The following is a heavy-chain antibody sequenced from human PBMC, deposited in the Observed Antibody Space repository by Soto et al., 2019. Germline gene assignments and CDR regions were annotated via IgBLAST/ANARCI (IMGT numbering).Heavy chain of an antibody. CDR2: IYTSGST. CDR1: GGSISSYY. CDR3: ASSQPGYYYYYGMDV. Sequence: SETLSLTCTVSGGSISSYYWSWIRQPAGKGLEWIGRIYTSGSTNYNPSLKSRVTISVDTSKNQFSLKLSSVTAADTAVYYCASSQPGYYYYYGMDVWGQGTTVTVSS. J-gene: IGHJ6*02. D-gene: IGHD6-13*01. V-gene: IGHV4-4*07.